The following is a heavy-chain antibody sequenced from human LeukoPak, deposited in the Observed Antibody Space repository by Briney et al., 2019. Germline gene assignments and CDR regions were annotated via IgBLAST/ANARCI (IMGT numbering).Heavy chain of an antibody. Sequence: ASVKVSCKASGYTFTSYYMHWVRQAPGQGLEWMGIINPSGGNTSYAQKFQGRVTMTRDMSTSTVYMELSSLRSEDTVVYYCATPPFRRDGYNPRLDYYYYMDVWGKGTTVTVSS. V-gene: IGHV1-46*01. CDR1: GYTFTSYY. CDR2: INPSGGNT. D-gene: IGHD5-24*01. J-gene: IGHJ6*03. CDR3: ATPPFRRDGYNPRLDYYYYMDV.